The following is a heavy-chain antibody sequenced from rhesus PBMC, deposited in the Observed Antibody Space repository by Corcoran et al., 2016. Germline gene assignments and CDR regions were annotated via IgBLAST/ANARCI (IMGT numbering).Heavy chain of an antibody. Sequence: QVQLQESGPGVVKPSETLSLTCAVSGDSLSSGYDWSWIRQPPGKGLEWIGYIYGSSGSTNYNPSLKNRVTLSKDASKNQFSLKLSSVTAADTAVYYCARRAGYSGWSVDNWGQGVLVTVPS. CDR1: GDSLSSGYD. D-gene: IGHD6-37*01. V-gene: IGHV4-76*01. CDR2: IYGSSGST. J-gene: IGHJ4*01. CDR3: ARRAGYSGWSVDN.